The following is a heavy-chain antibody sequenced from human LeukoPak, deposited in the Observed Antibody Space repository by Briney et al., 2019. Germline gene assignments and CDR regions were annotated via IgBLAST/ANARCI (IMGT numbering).Heavy chain of an antibody. D-gene: IGHD3-10*01. CDR2: IYSSGST. V-gene: IGHV4-61*02. CDR3: ARAQRVRGVIISGIVY. J-gene: IGHJ4*02. Sequence: SETLSLTCTVSGGSISSGSYYWSWIRQPAGKGLEWIGRIYSSGSTNYNPSLKSRVTISVDTSKNQFSLKLSSVTAADTAVYYCARAQRVRGVIISGIVYWGQGTLVTVSS. CDR1: GGSISSGSYY.